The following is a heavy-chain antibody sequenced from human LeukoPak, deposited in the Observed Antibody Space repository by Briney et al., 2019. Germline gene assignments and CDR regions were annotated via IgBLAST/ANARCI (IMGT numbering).Heavy chain of an antibody. CDR2: IYYSGST. CDR1: GGSFSGYY. CDR3: ARMVNAMATALFDY. Sequence: SETLSLTCAVYGGSFSGYYWSWIRQPPGKGLEWIGYIYYSGSTNYNPSLKSRVTISVDTSKNQFSLKLSSVTAADTAVYYCARMVNAMATALFDYWGQGTLVTVSS. D-gene: IGHD5-24*01. J-gene: IGHJ4*02. V-gene: IGHV4-59*01.